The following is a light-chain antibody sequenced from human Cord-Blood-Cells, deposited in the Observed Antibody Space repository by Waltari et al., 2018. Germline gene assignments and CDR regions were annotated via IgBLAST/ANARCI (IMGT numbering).Light chain of an antibody. J-gene: IGKJ4*01. CDR3: QQANSFPPLT. Sequence: DIQMTQSPSSVSTSVADRVTITFPASQGISSRLAWYQQKPGKAPKLLIYAASSLQSGVPSRFSGSGSGTDFTLTISSLQPEDFATYYCQQANSFPPLTFGGGTKVEIK. CDR2: AAS. V-gene: IGKV1-12*01. CDR1: QGISSR.